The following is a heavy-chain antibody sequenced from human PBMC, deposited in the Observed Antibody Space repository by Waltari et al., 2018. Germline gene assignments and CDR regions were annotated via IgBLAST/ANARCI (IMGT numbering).Heavy chain of an antibody. Sequence: EVQLEESGGGLTQPGGSLRLPCASSGSNFGIYEMHWVRLAPGRGLDWIAYISATVTTTLYADSVKGRFTVSRDNAKNSLYLQMNSLRVEDTAVYYCARDRDEFCNGHMCGDGFDLWGQGTMVTVSS. CDR1: GSNFGIYE. J-gene: IGHJ3*01. CDR2: ISATVTTT. D-gene: IGHD3-10*02. V-gene: IGHV3-48*03. CDR3: ARDRDEFCNGHMCGDGFDL.